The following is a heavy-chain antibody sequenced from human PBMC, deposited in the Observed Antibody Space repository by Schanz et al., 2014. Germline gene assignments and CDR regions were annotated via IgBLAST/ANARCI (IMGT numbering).Heavy chain of an antibody. V-gene: IGHV3-53*01. J-gene: IGHJ3*01. D-gene: IGHD1-1*01. CDR1: GFTVSTNY. Sequence: EVQLVESGGGLIHPGGSLRLSCAVSGFTVSTNYMTWVRQAPGKGLECVSVLYTGGSTFYAESVRGRFFISRDSSKNTLFLHMNSLRAGDTAVYYCVRDAGRDGYNLAFDVWGQGTLVTVSS. CDR2: LYTGGST. CDR3: VRDAGRDGYNLAFDV.